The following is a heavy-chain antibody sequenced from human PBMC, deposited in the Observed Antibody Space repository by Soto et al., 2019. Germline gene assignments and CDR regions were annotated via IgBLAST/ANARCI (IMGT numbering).Heavy chain of an antibody. J-gene: IGHJ4*02. V-gene: IGHV1-69*02. CDR2: IIPILGIA. Sequence: QVQLVQSGAEVKKPGSSVKVSCKASGGTFSSYTISWVRQAPGQGLEWMGRIIPILGIANYAQKFQGRVTITADKSTSTAYMELSSLRSEDTAVYYCARCLRDGYNSPLGGWGQGTLVTVSS. CDR3: ARCLRDGYNSPLGG. CDR1: GGTFSSYT. D-gene: IGHD5-12*01.